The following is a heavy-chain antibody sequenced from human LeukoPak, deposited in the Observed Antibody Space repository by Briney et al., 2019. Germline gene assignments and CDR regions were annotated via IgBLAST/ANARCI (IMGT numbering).Heavy chain of an antibody. J-gene: IGHJ4*02. Sequence: ASETLSLTCAVYGGSFSGYYWSWIRQPPGKGLEWIGEINHSGSTNYNPSLKSRVTISVDTSKNQFSLKLSSVTAADTAVYYCARAFRQRYFDWLRVGYFDYWGQGTLVTASS. CDR1: GGSFSGYY. D-gene: IGHD3-9*01. CDR3: ARAFRQRYFDWLRVGYFDY. CDR2: INHSGST. V-gene: IGHV4-34*01.